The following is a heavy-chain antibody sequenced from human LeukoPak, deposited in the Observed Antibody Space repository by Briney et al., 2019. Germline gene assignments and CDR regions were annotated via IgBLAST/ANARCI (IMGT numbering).Heavy chain of an antibody. D-gene: IGHD3-3*01. CDR3: ARGVVYPAWSGPHWSDY. CDR1: GFTFSSYW. CDR2: VKQDGSEK. J-gene: IGHJ4*02. V-gene: IGHV3-7*01. Sequence: GGSLRLSCAASGFTFSSYWMSWVRQAPGKGLEWVANVKQDGSEKHYVDSVKGRFTISRDNAKNSLYLQMNSLRAEDTAVYYCARGVVYPAWSGPHWSDYWGQGALVTVSS.